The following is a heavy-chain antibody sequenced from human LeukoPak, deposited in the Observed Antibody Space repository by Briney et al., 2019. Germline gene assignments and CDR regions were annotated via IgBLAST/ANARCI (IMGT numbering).Heavy chain of an antibody. J-gene: IGHJ4*02. V-gene: IGHV1-2*02. Sequence: ASVKVSCKASGYTFTSYDINWVRQATGQGLEWMGWINPNSGGTNYAQKFQGRVTMTRDTSISTAYMELSRLRSDDTAVYYCARDYDSSGGYWGQGTLVTVSS. D-gene: IGHD3-22*01. CDR1: GYTFTSYD. CDR3: ARDYDSSGGY. CDR2: INPNSGGT.